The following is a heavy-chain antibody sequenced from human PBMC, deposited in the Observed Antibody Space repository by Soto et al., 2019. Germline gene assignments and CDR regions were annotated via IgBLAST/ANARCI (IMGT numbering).Heavy chain of an antibody. CDR1: GYTFTGYY. V-gene: IGHV1-2*02. CDR3: ARVPIVGATIYGMDV. J-gene: IGHJ6*02. D-gene: IGHD1-26*01. Sequence: ASVKVSCKASGYTFTGYYMHWVRQAPGQGLEWMGWINPNSGDTNYAQKFQGRVTMTRDTSISTAYMELSRLRSDDTAVYYCARVPIVGATIYGMDVWGQGTTVTVSS. CDR2: INPNSGDT.